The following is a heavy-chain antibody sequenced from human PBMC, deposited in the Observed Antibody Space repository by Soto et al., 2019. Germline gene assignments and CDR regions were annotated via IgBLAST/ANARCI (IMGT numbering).Heavy chain of an antibody. Sequence: GGSLRLSCAASGFTFSSYWMSWVRQAPGKGLEWVANIKQDGSEKYYVDSVKGRFTISRDNAKNSLYLQMNSLRAEDTAVYYCARSVAARRRDSIFDYWGQGTLVTVSS. D-gene: IGHD6-6*01. CDR2: IKQDGSEK. J-gene: IGHJ4*02. CDR3: ARSVAARRRDSIFDY. V-gene: IGHV3-7*05. CDR1: GFTFSSYW.